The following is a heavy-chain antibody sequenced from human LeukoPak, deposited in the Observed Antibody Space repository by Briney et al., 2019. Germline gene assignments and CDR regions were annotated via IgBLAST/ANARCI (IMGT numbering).Heavy chain of an antibody. CDR2: ISGSGGNT. J-gene: IGHJ4*02. V-gene: IGHV3-23*01. Sequence: GGSLRLSCAASGFTSSNYVMSWVRQAPGKGLEWVSSISGSGGNTYYADSVKGRFTISRDNSKNTLYLQMNSLRAEDTAVYYCAKVPITVTRNFDYWGQGTLVTVSS. CDR1: GFTSSNYV. D-gene: IGHD4-17*01. CDR3: AKVPITVTRNFDY.